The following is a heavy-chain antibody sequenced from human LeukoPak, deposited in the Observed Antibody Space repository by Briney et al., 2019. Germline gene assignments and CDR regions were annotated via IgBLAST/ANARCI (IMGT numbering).Heavy chain of an antibody. D-gene: IGHD1-7*01. CDR1: GFTFSDHY. V-gene: IGHV3-72*01. Sequence: PGGSLRLSCAASGFTFSDHYMDWVRQAPGKGLEWVGRSRDKAHSYTTEYATSVKGRFTISTHETKNSLYLQMNSLRTEDTAVYYCARAPPKGANYSFDFWGQGILVSVSS. J-gene: IGHJ4*02. CDR2: SRDKAHSYTT. CDR3: ARAPPKGANYSFDF.